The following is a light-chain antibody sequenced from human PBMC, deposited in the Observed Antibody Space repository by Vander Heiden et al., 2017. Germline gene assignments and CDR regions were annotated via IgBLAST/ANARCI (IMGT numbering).Light chain of an antibody. J-gene: IGKJ1*01. Sequence: DIQMTQSPSTLSASVGDRVTITCRASQSLSSWLAWYQQKPGKAPKLLIYQASRLESGVPSRFSGSGSGTEFTLTISRLQPDDFATYYCQQDNTYWTFGQGTKVEIK. CDR1: QSLSSW. CDR3: QQDNTYWT. CDR2: QAS. V-gene: IGKV1-5*03.